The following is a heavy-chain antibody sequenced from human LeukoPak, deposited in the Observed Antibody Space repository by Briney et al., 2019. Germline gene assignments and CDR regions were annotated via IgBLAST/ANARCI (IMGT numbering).Heavy chain of an antibody. D-gene: IGHD3-16*01. Sequence: GGSLRLSCAASGFTFSNYNMNWVRQTPGKGLEWISSITRDSIYTFYADSVKGRFTISRDNSKNTLFLEMSSLRVEDTAVYYCAKGRGFRVWDPWDNWGQGTLITVSS. J-gene: IGHJ4*02. CDR2: ITRDSIYT. CDR1: GFTFSNYN. V-gene: IGHV3-21*04. CDR3: AKGRGFRVWDPWDN.